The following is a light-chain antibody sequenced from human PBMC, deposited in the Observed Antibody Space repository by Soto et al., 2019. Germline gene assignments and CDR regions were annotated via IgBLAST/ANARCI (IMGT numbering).Light chain of an antibody. CDR2: NAS. CDR1: QSVSSRD. J-gene: IGKJ1*01. V-gene: IGKV3-20*01. CDR3: QQYGSSPRP. Sequence: EIVLTQSPATLSLSPGERGTLSCRASQSVSSRDLAWYQQKPCQDPRLLIYNASSRATGIPDRFSGSGSGTDFTLTISRLDPEDFAVYYCQQYGSSPRPFGQGNKVDIK.